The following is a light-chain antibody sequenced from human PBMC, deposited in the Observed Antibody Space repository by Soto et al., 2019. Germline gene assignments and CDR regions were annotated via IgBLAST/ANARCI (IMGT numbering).Light chain of an antibody. Sequence: QSALTQPASVSGSPGQSITISCTGTSSDVGSYNLVSWYQQHPGKAPKLMIYEGSKRPSGVSNRFSGSKSGNTASLTISGLQAEDEADYYCCSYAGSSTLDVVFGRGTKLTVL. CDR1: SSDVGSYNL. CDR3: CSYAGSSTLDVV. V-gene: IGLV2-23*01. CDR2: EGS. J-gene: IGLJ2*01.